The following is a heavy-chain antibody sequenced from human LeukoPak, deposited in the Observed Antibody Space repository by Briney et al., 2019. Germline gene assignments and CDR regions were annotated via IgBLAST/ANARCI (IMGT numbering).Heavy chain of an antibody. J-gene: IGHJ4*02. CDR1: GFTFSSYA. D-gene: IGHD3-22*01. CDR3: AKFRYHSNDNNYLDFNY. CDR2: ISGSGGHT. V-gene: IGHV3-23*01. Sequence: GXSLRLSCAASGFTFSSYAMGWVRQAPGKGPEWVSSISGSGGHTYFADSVKGRFTTSRDNSKNTLDLQMNSLKVEDTAVYYCAKFRYHSNDNNYLDFNYWGQGTLVTVSS.